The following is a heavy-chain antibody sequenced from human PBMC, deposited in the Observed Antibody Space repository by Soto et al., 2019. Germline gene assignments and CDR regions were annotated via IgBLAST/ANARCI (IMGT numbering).Heavy chain of an antibody. CDR3: AKGGEGGTTEDFDY. Sequence: EVQLVESGGGLVQPGRSLRLSCAASGFTFDDYAMHWVRQAPGKGLEWVSGISWNSGSIGYADSVKGRFTISRDNAKNSLYLQMNSLRAEDTALYYCAKGGEGGTTEDFDYWGQGTLVTVSS. V-gene: IGHV3-9*01. CDR2: ISWNSGSI. CDR1: GFTFDDYA. D-gene: IGHD1-7*01. J-gene: IGHJ4*02.